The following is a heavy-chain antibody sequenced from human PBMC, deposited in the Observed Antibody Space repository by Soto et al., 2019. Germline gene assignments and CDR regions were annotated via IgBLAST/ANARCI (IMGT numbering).Heavy chain of an antibody. V-gene: IGHV5-51*01. D-gene: IGHD3-10*01. J-gene: IGHJ6*02. Sequence: GECLKISCKGSGCSFTSYWIGWVRQMPXKGLKWMGIIYPGDSDTRYSPSFQGQVTISADQSISTAYLQWSSLKASDTAMYYCARLGSRGRFGDATTPQHYNYHCYGIDVPSQRTTDIGSS. CDR2: IYPGDSDT. CDR3: ARLGSRGRFGDATTPQHYNYHCYGIDV. CDR1: GCSFTSYW.